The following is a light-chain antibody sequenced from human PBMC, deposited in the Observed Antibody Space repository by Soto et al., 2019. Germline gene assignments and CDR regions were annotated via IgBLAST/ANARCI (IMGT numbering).Light chain of an antibody. V-gene: IGKV1-5*01. CDR3: IQAKSDAPT. J-gene: IGKJ1*01. CDR2: YAS. Sequence: SPTPLSASVGDSVTITCRACQSISSWLAWYLQKPGKSPKLLIFYASSLESGVPARFSGSGSGTEFTPTISSLQPDDFATYYCIQAKSDAPTFGQGPTVDIK. CDR1: QSISSW.